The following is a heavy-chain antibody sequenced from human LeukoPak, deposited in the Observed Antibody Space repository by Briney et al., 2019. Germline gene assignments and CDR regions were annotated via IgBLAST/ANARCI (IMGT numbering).Heavy chain of an antibody. J-gene: IGHJ4*02. CDR1: GGSISSYY. CDR2: IYYSGST. CDR3: AGWVYGSGSYYRFDH. V-gene: IGHV4-59*03. D-gene: IGHD3-10*01. Sequence: PSETLSLTCTVSGGSISSYYWSWLRQPPGKGLEWIGYIYYSGSTNYNPSLKSRVAISVDTSKNQFSLKLSSVTAADTAVYYCAGWVYGSGSYYRFDHWGQGTLVTVSS.